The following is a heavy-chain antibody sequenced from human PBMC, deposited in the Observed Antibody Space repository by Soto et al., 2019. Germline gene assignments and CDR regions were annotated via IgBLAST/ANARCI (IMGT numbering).Heavy chain of an antibody. J-gene: IGHJ6*02. D-gene: IGHD6-6*01. CDR2: ISSSSSYI. V-gene: IGHV3-21*01. CDR1: GFTFSSYS. Sequence: GGSLRLSSAASGFTFSSYSMNWFRQAPGKGLEWVSSISSSSSYIYYADSVKGRFTISRDNAKNSLYLQMNSLRAEDTAVYYCARARPDDYYYGMDVWGQGTTVTVSS. CDR3: ARARPDDYYYGMDV.